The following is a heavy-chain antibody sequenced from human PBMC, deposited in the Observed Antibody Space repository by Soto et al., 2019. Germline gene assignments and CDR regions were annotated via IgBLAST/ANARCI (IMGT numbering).Heavy chain of an antibody. Sequence: PSETLSLTCAVSGASISSDSWWSWVRQPPGKGLEWIAEIHHSGDDNYTPSLQSRAIISLDKSRNQFSLKLMSVTAADTAVYCCAQLKFRTFGTYSGQGIPVTVS. D-gene: IGHD3-10*01. CDR1: GASISSDSW. V-gene: IGHV4-4*01. J-gene: IGHJ4*02. CDR2: IHHSGDD. CDR3: AQLKFRTFGTY.